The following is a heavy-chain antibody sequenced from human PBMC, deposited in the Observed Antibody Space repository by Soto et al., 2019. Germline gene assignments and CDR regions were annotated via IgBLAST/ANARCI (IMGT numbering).Heavy chain of an antibody. CDR1: GFTFSSYG. J-gene: IGHJ6*02. CDR2: ISYDGSNK. V-gene: IGHV3-30*18. Sequence: PGGSLRLSCAASGFTFSSYGMHWVRQAPGKGLEWVAVISYDGSNKYYEDSVKGRFTISRDNSKNTLYLQMNSLRAEDTAVYYCTKDRRDAYSSGWYGYYYYGMDVWGQGTTVTVS. CDR3: TKDRRDAYSSGWYGYYYYGMDV. D-gene: IGHD6-19*01.